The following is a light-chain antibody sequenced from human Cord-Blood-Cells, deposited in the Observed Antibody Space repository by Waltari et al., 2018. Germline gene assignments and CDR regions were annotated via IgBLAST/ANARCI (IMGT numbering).Light chain of an antibody. CDR3: QQSYSTPWT. V-gene: IGKV1-39*01. J-gene: IGKJ1*01. CDR1: QSISSY. CDR2: AAS. Sequence: DIQMTQSPSSLSASVGDRVTNTCRASQSISSYLNWYQQKPRKAPKLLSYAASSLQSGVPSRFSGSGSGTDFTLTISSLQPEDFATYYCQQSYSTPWTFGQGTKVEIK.